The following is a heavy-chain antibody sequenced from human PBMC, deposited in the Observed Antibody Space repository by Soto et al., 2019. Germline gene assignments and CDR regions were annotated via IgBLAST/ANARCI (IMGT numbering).Heavy chain of an antibody. CDR3: ATRGYSGYDRGAYYYYYMDV. CDR1: GGSISSYY. V-gene: IGHV4-59*01. Sequence: QVQLQESGPRLVKPSETLSLTCTVSGGSISSYYWSWIRQPPGKGLEWIGYIYYSGSTNYNPSLKSRVTISVDTSKNQFSLKLSSVTAADTAVYYCATRGYSGYDRGAYYYYYMDVWGKGTTVTVSS. D-gene: IGHD5-12*01. CDR2: IYYSGST. J-gene: IGHJ6*03.